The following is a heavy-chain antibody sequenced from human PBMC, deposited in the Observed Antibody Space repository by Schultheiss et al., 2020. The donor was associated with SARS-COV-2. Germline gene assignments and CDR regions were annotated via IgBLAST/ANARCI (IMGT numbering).Heavy chain of an antibody. D-gene: IGHD3-22*01. CDR2: ISYDGSNK. V-gene: IGHV3-30*04. J-gene: IGHJ4*02. CDR3: TRVNYYDSSGPSDY. Sequence: GGSLRLSCAASGFTFSSYAMHWVRQAPGKGLEWVAVISYDGSNKYYADSVKGRFTISRDNSKNTLYLQMNSLKTEDTAVYYCTRVNYYDSSGPSDYWGQGTLVTVSS. CDR1: GFTFSSYA.